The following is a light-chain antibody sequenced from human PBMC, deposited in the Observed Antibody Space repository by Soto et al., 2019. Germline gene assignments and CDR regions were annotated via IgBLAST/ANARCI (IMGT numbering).Light chain of an antibody. V-gene: IGKV3D-15*01. CDR1: QSVSSSY. CDR2: GAS. Sequence: EIVLTQSPATLSLSPGERATLSCRASQSVSSSYLAWYQQKPGQAPRLLIYGASSRATGIPDRFSGSGSGTEFTLTISSLQSEDFAVYYCQQYNNWPPITFGQGTRLEIK. J-gene: IGKJ5*01. CDR3: QQYNNWPPIT.